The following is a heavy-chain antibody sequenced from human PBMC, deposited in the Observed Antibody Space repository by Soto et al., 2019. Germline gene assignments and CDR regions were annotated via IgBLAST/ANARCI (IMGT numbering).Heavy chain of an antibody. V-gene: IGHV3-30*03. D-gene: IGHD6-13*01. CDR1: GFTFSSYG. J-gene: IGHJ6*02. Sequence: QVQLVESGGGVVQPGRSLRLSCAASGFTFSSYGMHWVRQAPGKGLEWVAVISYDGSKKYYADSVKGRFTISRDNSKNALYLQRNSLGAEDTAVYYCAVAGGPTDGWGQGTTVIV. CDR3: AVAGGPTDG. CDR2: ISYDGSKK.